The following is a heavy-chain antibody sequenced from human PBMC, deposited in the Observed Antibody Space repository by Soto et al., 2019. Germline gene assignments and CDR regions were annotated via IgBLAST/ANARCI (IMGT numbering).Heavy chain of an antibody. V-gene: IGHV1-69*12. CDR2: IIPIFGTA. J-gene: IGHJ1*01. Sequence: QVQLVQSGAEVKKPGSSVKVSCKASGGTFSSYAISWVLQAPGQGLEWMGGIIPIFGTANYAQKFQGRLTITADEPTHRAHMELTSLRYEDTDVYYCGRDSAHGYSGSYYHYQPRGQGTLVPVSP. D-gene: IGHD1-26*01. CDR3: GRDSAHGYSGSYYHYQP. CDR1: GGTFSSYA.